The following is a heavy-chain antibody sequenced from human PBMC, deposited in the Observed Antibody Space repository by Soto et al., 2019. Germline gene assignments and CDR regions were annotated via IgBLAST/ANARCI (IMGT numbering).Heavy chain of an antibody. Sequence: QVQLQESGSGLVKPSQTLSLTCILSGDSITRGGYSWSWLRQSPGKGLEWIGHFYHAGKTYYNPSLKSRVIISVDTSKHEFSLNLTSVTAADPAVLDCARVRDIAGPWFDLWGQGILVTVSS. CDR3: ARVRDIAGPWFDL. D-gene: IGHD5-12*01. CDR1: GDSITRGGYS. J-gene: IGHJ5*02. CDR2: FYHAGKT. V-gene: IGHV4-30-2*06.